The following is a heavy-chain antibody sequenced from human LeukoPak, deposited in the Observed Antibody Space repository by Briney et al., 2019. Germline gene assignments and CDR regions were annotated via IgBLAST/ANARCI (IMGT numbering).Heavy chain of an antibody. J-gene: IGHJ2*01. V-gene: IGHV4-4*08. CDR2: IYSIGIS. CDR3: ARRAYYDSSGYYPASGYFDL. D-gene: IGHD3-22*01. Sequence: PSETLSLTCTVSGGSIFSYYFNWIRQPPGKGLEWIGYIYSIGISSYNPSLRGRGTISIATSKNQFSLRLRSVTAADTAIYYCARRAYYDSSGYYPASGYFDLWGRGTLVTVSS. CDR1: GGSIFSYY.